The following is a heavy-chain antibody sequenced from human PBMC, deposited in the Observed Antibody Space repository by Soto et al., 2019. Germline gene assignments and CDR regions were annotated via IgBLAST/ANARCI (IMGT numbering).Heavy chain of an antibody. D-gene: IGHD6-13*01. CDR1: GFTFSSYG. CDR2: ISYDGSNK. V-gene: IGHV3-30*18. Sequence: QVQLVESGGGVVQPGRSLRLSCAASGFTFSSYGMHWVRQAPGKGLEWVAVISYDGSNKYYADSVKGRFTISRDNSKNTLYMKMNSLRAEDTAVYYCAKGLYSSSWYFDYWGQGTLVTVSS. J-gene: IGHJ4*02. CDR3: AKGLYSSSWYFDY.